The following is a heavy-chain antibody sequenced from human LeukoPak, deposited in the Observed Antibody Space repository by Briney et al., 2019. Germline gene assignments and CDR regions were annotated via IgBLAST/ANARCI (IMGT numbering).Heavy chain of an antibody. J-gene: IGHJ3*02. Sequence: PQTLSLTCAVSGGSISSGGYSWSWIRQPPGKGLEWIGYIYHSGSTYYNPSLKSRVTISVDTSKNQFSLKLSSVTAADTAVYYCARMWRAFDIWGQGTMVTVSS. V-gene: IGHV4-30-2*01. D-gene: IGHD2-21*01. CDR1: GGSISSGGYS. CDR2: IYHSGST. CDR3: ARMWRAFDI.